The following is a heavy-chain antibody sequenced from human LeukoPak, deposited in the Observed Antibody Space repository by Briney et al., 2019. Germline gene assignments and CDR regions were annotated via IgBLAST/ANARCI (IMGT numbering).Heavy chain of an antibody. V-gene: IGHV4-59*01. CDR3: ARAAYCSSTSCLWFDP. D-gene: IGHD2-2*01. Sequence: SGTLSLTCTVSGGSISSYYWSWIRQPPGKGLEWIGYIYYSGSTNYNPSLKSRVTISVDTSKNQFSLKLSSVTAADTAVYYCARAAYCSSTSCLWFDPWGQGTLATVSS. J-gene: IGHJ5*02. CDR2: IYYSGST. CDR1: GGSISSYY.